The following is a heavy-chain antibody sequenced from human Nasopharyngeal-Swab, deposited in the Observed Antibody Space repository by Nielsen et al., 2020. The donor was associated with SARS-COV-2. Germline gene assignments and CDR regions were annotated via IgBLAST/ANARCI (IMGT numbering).Heavy chain of an antibody. D-gene: IGHD2-15*01. CDR1: GFTFSTYA. V-gene: IGHV3-7*01. Sequence: GESLKISCAASGFTFSTYAMHWVRQAPGRELEWVAKINPDGRHISYADSVKGRFAISRDNAKKSVFLQMDYLRVEDTAVYYCATDLSWRFDYWGQGTLVTVSS. CDR3: ATDLSWRFDY. J-gene: IGHJ4*02. CDR2: INPDGRHI.